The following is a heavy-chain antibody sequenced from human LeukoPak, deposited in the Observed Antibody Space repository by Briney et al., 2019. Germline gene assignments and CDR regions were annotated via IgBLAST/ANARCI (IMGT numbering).Heavy chain of an antibody. V-gene: IGHV3-23*01. J-gene: IGHJ4*02. CDR3: AKDPPIWSGDN. Sequence: GGSLRLSCAASGFTFSTYAMSWVRQAPGKGLEWVSGISGSGGSTYYADSVKGRFTISRDNSKNTLYLQMNSLRVEDTAVYYCAKDPPIWSGDNWGQGTLVTVSS. CDR2: ISGSGGST. D-gene: IGHD3-10*01. CDR1: GFTFSTYA.